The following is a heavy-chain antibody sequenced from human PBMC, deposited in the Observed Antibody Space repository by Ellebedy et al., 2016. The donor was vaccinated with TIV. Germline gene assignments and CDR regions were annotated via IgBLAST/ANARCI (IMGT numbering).Heavy chain of an antibody. CDR2: IDNDGSST. V-gene: IGHV3-74*01. CDR3: VRDRPHNWFDP. J-gene: IGHJ5*02. Sequence: GESLKISCAASGFTFSGHWMHWVRQAPGKGLVWVSGIDNDGSSTLYADSVKGRFTVSRDNAKNMLYLQMNSLRVEDTAVYYCVRDRPHNWFDPWGPGTLVTVSS. CDR1: GFTFSGHW.